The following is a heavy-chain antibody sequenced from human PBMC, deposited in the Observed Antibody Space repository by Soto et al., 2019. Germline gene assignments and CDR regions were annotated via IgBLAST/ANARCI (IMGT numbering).Heavy chain of an antibody. CDR1: GFTFSSYA. D-gene: IGHD2-8*01. V-gene: IGHV3-21*01. CDR2: ISSSSSYI. Sequence: GGSLRLSCAASGFTFSSYAMSWVRQAPGKGLEWVSSISSSSSYIYYADSVKGRFTISRDNAKTSLYLQMNSLRAEDTAVYYCARVPNGGIDAFDIWGQGTMVTVSS. J-gene: IGHJ3*02. CDR3: ARVPNGGIDAFDI.